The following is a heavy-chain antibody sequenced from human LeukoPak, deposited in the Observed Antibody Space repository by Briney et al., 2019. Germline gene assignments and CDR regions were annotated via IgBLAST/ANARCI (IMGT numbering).Heavy chain of an antibody. CDR3: AKQSAGPGGRFDY. J-gene: IGHJ4*02. V-gene: IGHV3-23*01. CDR1: GFTFSSYG. CDR2: ISGSGGST. D-gene: IGHD3-10*01. Sequence: GGSLRLSCAASGFTFSSYGMSWVRQAPGKGLEWVSGISGSGGSTYYADSVKGRFTISRDNSKNTLYLQMNSLRAEDTAVYYCAKQSAGPGGRFDYWGQGTLVTVSS.